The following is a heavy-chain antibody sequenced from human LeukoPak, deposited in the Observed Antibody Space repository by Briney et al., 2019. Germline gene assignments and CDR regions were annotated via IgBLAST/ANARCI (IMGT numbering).Heavy chain of an antibody. D-gene: IGHD4-17*01. CDR1: GYTFTSYD. CDR2: MNPNSSNT. V-gene: IGHV1-8*01. J-gene: IGHJ6*02. Sequence: ASVKASCKASGYTFTSYDINWVRQATGQGLEWMGWMNPNSSNTGYAQKFQGRVTMTRNTSISTAYMELSSLRSEDTAVYYCARDTVTTVYYYGMDVWGQGTTVTVSS. CDR3: ARDTVTTVYYYGMDV.